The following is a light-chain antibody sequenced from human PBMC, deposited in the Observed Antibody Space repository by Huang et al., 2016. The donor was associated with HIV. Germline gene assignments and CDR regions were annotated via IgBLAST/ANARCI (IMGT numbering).Light chain of an antibody. J-gene: IGKJ1*01. CDR2: GAS. CDR1: QSVSSN. CDR3: QHYHNWPPT. Sequence: EIVVTQSPATLSVSPGERATLSCRASQSVSSNLAWYQQKPGQAPRLLIIGASTRATGIPARCSGSGSGTEFTLTISSLQSEDFAVYYCQHYHNWPPTFGQGTKVEIK. V-gene: IGKV3-15*01.